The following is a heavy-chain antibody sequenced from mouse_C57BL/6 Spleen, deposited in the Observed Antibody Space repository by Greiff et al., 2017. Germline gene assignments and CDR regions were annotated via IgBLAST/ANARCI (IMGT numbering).Heavy chain of an antibody. J-gene: IGHJ3*01. V-gene: IGHV1-82*01. CDR1: GYAFSSSW. CDR3: AIYYCGSSYPY. D-gene: IGHD1-1*01. CDR2: IYPGDGDT. Sequence: QVQLQQSGPELVKPGASVKISCKASGYAFSSSWMNWVKQRPGKGLEWIGRIYPGDGDTNYNGKFKGKATLTADKYSSTAYMQISSLTSEDSAVYFCAIYYCGSSYPYWGQGALVTVSA.